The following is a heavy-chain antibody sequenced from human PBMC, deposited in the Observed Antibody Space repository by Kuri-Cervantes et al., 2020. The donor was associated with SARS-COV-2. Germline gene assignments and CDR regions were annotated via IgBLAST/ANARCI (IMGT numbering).Heavy chain of an antibody. J-gene: IGHJ4*02. CDR2: VSYDGNTV. CDR3: AREDRSGYDFFDQ. D-gene: IGHD5-12*01. CDR1: GFSFRSYS. V-gene: IGHV3-30*03. Sequence: GGSLRLSCVASGFSFRSYSMHWVRQAPGKGLEWVTFVSYDGNTVYQADSVKGRFTASRDNSKNTMFLQLDSLRPEDTGVYFCAREDRSGYDFFDQWGQGALVTVSS.